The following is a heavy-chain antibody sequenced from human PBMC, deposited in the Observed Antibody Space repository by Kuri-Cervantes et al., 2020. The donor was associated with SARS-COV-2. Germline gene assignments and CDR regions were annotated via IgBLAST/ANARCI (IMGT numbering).Heavy chain of an antibody. CDR1: GGSISSYY. CDR3: ARDPREYYYDSSGTIRTEESYFDY. D-gene: IGHD3-22*01. J-gene: IGHJ4*02. CDR2: IYTSGST. Sequence: GSLRLSCTVSGGSISSYYWSWIRQPAGKGLEWIGRIYTSGSTNYNPSLKSRVTMSVDTSKNQFSLKLSSVTAADTAVYYCARDPREYYYDSSGTIRTEESYFDYWGQGTLVTVSS. V-gene: IGHV4-4*07.